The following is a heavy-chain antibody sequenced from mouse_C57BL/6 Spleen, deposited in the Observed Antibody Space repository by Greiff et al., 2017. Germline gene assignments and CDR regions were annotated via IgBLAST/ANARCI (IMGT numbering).Heavy chain of an antibody. CDR3: ARVTTVVATDAMDY. J-gene: IGHJ4*01. V-gene: IGHV1-22*01. D-gene: IGHD1-1*01. CDR1: GYTFTDYN. CDR2: INPNTGGT. Sequence: VQLQQSGPELVKPGASVKMSCKASGYTFTDYNMHWVKQSHGKSLEWIGYINPNTGGTSSNQKFTGKATLTVNKSSSTAYMELRSLTSEDSAVYYCARVTTVVATDAMDYWGQGTSVTVSS.